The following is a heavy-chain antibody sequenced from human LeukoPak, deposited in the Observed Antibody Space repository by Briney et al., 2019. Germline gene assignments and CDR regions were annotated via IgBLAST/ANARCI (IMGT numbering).Heavy chain of an antibody. CDR2: IIPIFRTP. CDR1: GGTFSSYS. J-gene: IGHJ4*02. CDR3: ARDPSMVRGENTPYFDY. V-gene: IGHV1-69*13. Sequence: SVKVSCKASGGTFSSYSTSWVRQAPGQGLEWMGGIIPIFRTPNYAQKFQGRVTITADDSTSTAYMDLSSLRSEDTAVYYCARDPSMVRGENTPYFDYWGQGTLVTVSS. D-gene: IGHD3-10*01.